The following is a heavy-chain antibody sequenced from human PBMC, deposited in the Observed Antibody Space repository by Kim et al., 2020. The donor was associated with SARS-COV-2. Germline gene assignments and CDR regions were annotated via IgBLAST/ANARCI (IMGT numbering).Heavy chain of an antibody. J-gene: IGHJ6*02. CDR3: ARDHGSTVVVSSNYYYYGMDV. CDR2: IIPIFGTA. V-gene: IGHV1-69*13. D-gene: IGHD2-15*01. CDR1: GGTFSSYA. Sequence: SVKVSCKASGGTFSSYAISWVRQAPGQGLEWMGGIIPIFGTANYAQKFQGRVTITADESTSTAYMELSSLRSEDTAVYYCARDHGSTVVVSSNYYYYGMDVWGQGTTVTVSS.